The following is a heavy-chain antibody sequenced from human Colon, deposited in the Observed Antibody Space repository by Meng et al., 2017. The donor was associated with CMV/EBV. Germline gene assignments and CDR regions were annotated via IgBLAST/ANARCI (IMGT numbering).Heavy chain of an antibody. CDR2: ISGSGNTV. V-gene: IGHV3-23*01. D-gene: IGHD2-2*01. Sequence: GESLKISCAASGFTFEDYGMSWVRQAPGKGLEWVSIISGSGNTVYYADSVKGRFSISRDNSKNTLFLQMDSLRAEDTAMYYCAKGTMTPAGGSLNYYDSWGQGTLVTVSS. CDR3: AKGTMTPAGGSLNYYDS. J-gene: IGHJ4*02. CDR1: GFTFEDYG.